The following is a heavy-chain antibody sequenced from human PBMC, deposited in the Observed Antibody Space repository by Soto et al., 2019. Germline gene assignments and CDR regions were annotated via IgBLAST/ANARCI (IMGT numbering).Heavy chain of an antibody. Sequence: ASVKVSCKASGYIFTDYYMHWVRQAPGQGLEWMGWINPNNGGTNYAQKFQALVTMTRDTSISTVYMELSRLRSDDTAVYYCARDQGPYCSSASCADIRYYYYAINVWG. J-gene: IGHJ6*02. D-gene: IGHD2-2*01. CDR1: GYIFTDYY. V-gene: IGHV1-2*04. CDR3: ARDQGPYCSSASCADIRYYYYAINV. CDR2: INPNNGGT.